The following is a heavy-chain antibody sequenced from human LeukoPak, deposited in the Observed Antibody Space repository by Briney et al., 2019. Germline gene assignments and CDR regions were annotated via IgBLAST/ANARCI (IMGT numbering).Heavy chain of an antibody. CDR3: ARHHYYYDSSGYYYSDHYFDY. CDR2: IYTSGST. D-gene: IGHD3-22*01. V-gene: IGHV4-4*07. Sequence: SETLSLTCTVSGGSISSYYWSWIRQPAGKGLEWIGRIYTSGSTNYNPSLKSRVTMSVNTSKNQFSLKLSSVTAADTAVYYCARHHYYYDSSGYYYSDHYFDYWGQGTLVTVSS. J-gene: IGHJ4*02. CDR1: GGSISSYY.